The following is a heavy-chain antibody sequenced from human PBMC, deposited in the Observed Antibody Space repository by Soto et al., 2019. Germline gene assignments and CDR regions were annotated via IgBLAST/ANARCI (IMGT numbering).Heavy chain of an antibody. CDR1: GGSISSYY. CDR2: IYYSGST. Sequence: SETLSLTCTVSGGSISSYYWSWIRQPPGKGLEWIGYIYYSGSTNYNPSLKSRVTISVDTSKNQFSLKLSSVTAADTAVYYCARAGYDFWSGYLYYFDYWGQGTLVTAPQ. CDR3: ARAGYDFWSGYLYYFDY. J-gene: IGHJ4*02. D-gene: IGHD3-3*01. V-gene: IGHV4-59*01.